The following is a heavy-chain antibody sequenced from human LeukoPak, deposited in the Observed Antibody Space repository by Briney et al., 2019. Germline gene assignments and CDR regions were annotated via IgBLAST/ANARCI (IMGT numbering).Heavy chain of an antibody. CDR1: GFNFIKYW. D-gene: IGHD6-19*01. CDR2: IKDDGSQK. J-gene: IGHJ6*02. V-gene: IGHV3-7*01. CDR3: AGSGIAVAATDYYHGMDV. Sequence: PGGSLRLSCAPSGFNFIKYWMTWVRQVPGKGLEWVANIKDDGSQKYYVDSVKGRFTISRDNGKKSLYLQMNSLRGEDTAVYYCAGSGIAVAATDYYHGMDVWGQGTTVTVSS.